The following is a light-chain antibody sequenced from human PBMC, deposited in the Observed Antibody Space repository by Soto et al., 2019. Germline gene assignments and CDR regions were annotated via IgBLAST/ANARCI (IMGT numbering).Light chain of an antibody. V-gene: IGKV1-39*01. CDR1: QSISSY. CDR2: AAS. Sequence: DIQMAQSPSSLSASVGDRVTITCRASQSISSYLNWYQQKPGKARKLLIYAASSLQSGVPSRFSGSGSGTDYTLTVSSLQREDFATYYCQQSYTTPPAFGQGTKVEIK. J-gene: IGKJ1*01. CDR3: QQSYTTPPA.